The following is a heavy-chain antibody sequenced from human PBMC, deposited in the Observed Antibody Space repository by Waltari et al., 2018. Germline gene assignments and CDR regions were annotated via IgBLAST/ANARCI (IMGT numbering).Heavy chain of an antibody. CDR3: ARYYGNGEGWLDP. CDR2: ISYSGTT. V-gene: IGHV4-39*07. CDR1: GGSISSGSYY. D-gene: IGHD3-3*01. Sequence: QLQLQESGPGLVKPSETLSLTCTVSGGSISSGSYYWGWIRQPPGKGLESIGYISYSGTTYHNLSLKRRVTMSVDTSRDQYSLSLRSVAAADTAVYYCARYYGNGEGWLDPWGQGTLVTVSS. J-gene: IGHJ5*02.